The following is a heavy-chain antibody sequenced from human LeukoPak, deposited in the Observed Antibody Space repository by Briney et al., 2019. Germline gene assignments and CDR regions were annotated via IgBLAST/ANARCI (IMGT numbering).Heavy chain of an antibody. CDR1: GFTFSSYA. CDR3: ARESGYRSRAFDI. Sequence: GGSLRLSCAASGFTFSSYAMHWVRQAPGKGLEWVAVISYDGSNKYYADSVKGRFTISRDNSKNTLYLQTNSLRAEDTAVYYCARESGYRSRAFDIWGQGTMVTVSS. D-gene: IGHD3-3*01. CDR2: ISYDGSNK. V-gene: IGHV3-30*04. J-gene: IGHJ3*02.